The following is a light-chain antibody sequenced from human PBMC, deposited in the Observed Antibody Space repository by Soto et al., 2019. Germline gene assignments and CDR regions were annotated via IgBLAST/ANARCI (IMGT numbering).Light chain of an antibody. J-gene: IGLJ2*01. CDR3: GADHGSGSNVVV. CDR2: VGTGEIVG. CDR1: SGYSNYK. Sequence: QSVLTQPPSASASLGASVTLTCTLSSGYSNYKVDWYQQRPGKGPRFVMRVGTGEIVGSKGDGIPDRFSVLGSGLNRYLTIKNIQEEDESDYHCGADHGSGSNVVVFGGGTKLTVL. V-gene: IGLV9-49*01.